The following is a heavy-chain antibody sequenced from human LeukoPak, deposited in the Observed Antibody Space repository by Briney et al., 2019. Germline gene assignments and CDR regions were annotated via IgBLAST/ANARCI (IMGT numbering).Heavy chain of an antibody. D-gene: IGHD3-10*01. J-gene: IGHJ4*02. CDR2: INHSGST. CDR1: GGSFSGYY. CDR3: ASKSGGRYGSGSYWDY. V-gene: IGHV4-34*01. Sequence: SETLSLTCAVYGGSFSGYYWSWIRQPPGKGLEWIGEINHSGSTNYNPSLKSRVTISVDTSKNQFSLKLSSVTAADTAVYYCASKSGGRYGSGSYWDYWGQGTLVTVSS.